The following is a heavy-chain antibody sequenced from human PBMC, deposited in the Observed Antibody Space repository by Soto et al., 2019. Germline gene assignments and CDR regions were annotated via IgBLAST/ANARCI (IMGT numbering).Heavy chain of an antibody. D-gene: IGHD2-15*01. J-gene: IGHJ5*02. Sequence: GGSLRLSCAASGFTFSSYSMNWVRQAPGKGLEWVSYISSSSSTIYYADSVKGQFTISRDNAKNSQYLQMNSLSAEDRAVYYCARDLSLGYCSGGSCYDSYNWFDPWGQGTLVTVSS. CDR3: ARDLSLGYCSGGSCYDSYNWFDP. V-gene: IGHV3-48*01. CDR1: GFTFSSYS. CDR2: ISSSSSTI.